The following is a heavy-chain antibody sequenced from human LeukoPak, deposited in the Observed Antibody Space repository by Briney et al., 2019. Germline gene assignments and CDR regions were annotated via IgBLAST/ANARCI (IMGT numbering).Heavy chain of an antibody. J-gene: IGHJ4*02. Sequence: GGSLRLSCATSGCNFDRYTIHWVRQAPGKGLEWVSLAGWAGGTTFYSDSVRGRFTISRDSGRKSVYLQMNSLTTDDTAFYFCAKELDTMFFDYWGQGALVTVSS. CDR1: GCNFDRYT. CDR2: AGWAGGTT. V-gene: IGHV3-43*01. CDR3: AKELDTMFFDY. D-gene: IGHD3-10*02.